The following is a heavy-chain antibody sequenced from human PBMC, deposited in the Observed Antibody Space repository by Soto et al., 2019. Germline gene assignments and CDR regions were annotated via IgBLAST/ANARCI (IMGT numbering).Heavy chain of an antibody. CDR3: ARGNLDV. J-gene: IGHJ6*02. V-gene: IGHV3-30-3*01. CDR2: VSTDVNNK. D-gene: IGHD1-7*01. Sequence: QVQLRESGGGVVQPGRSLRLSCAASGFTFSLFTLHWVRQPPGKGLDWVAVVSTDVNNKFYASSVKGRFTISRDNSKNTMYLQMNHLSPEDTAVYYCARGNLDVWGQGTTVTVSS. CDR1: GFTFSLFT.